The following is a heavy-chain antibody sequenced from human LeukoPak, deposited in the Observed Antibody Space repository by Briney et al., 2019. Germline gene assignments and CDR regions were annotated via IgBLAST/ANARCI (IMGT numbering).Heavy chain of an antibody. V-gene: IGHV3-23*01. CDR2: ISGSGGST. CDR3: AKDGYYYDSSGYYGSDY. CDR1: GFTFSSYA. Sequence: PGGSLRLSCAASGFTFSSYAMSWVRQAPGKGLEWVSAISGSGGSTYYADSVKGRFTISRDNSKNTLYLQMNSLRAEDTAVYYCAKDGYYYDSSGYYGSDYWGQGTLVTVSS. J-gene: IGHJ4*02. D-gene: IGHD3-22*01.